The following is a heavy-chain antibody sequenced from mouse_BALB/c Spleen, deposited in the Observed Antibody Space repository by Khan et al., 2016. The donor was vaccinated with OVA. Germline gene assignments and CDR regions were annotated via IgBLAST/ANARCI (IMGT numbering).Heavy chain of an antibody. J-gene: IGHJ3*01. V-gene: IGHV1-4*01. Sequence: QVRLQQSGAELARPGASVKMSCKASGYTFAYYTMHWIKQWPGLGLEWIGSINPTSDYTNYNQKFKDTATLTADKSSSTAYMQRSSLTSEDSAVYYCARDGYACFPYWGQGTLVTVSA. CDR2: INPTSDYT. CDR1: GYTFAYYT. CDR3: ARDGYACFPY. D-gene: IGHD2-2*01.